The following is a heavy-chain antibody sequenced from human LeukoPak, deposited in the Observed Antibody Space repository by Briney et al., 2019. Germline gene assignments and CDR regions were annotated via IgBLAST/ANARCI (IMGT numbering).Heavy chain of an antibody. CDR1: GYTFTSYG. J-gene: IGHJ3*02. CDR3: ARDSGGCSSTSCYRWDDAFDI. D-gene: IGHD2-2*01. CDR2: ISAYNGNT. Sequence: ASVKVSCKASGYTFTSYGISWVRQAPGQGLEWMGWISAYNGNTNYAQKLQGRVTMTTDTSTSTAYMELRSLRSDDTAVYYCARDSGGCSSTSCYRWDDAFDIWGQGTMVTASS. V-gene: IGHV1-18*01.